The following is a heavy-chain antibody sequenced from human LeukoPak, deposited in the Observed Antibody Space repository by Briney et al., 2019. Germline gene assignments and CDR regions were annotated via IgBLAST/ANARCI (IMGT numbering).Heavy chain of an antibody. Sequence: ETLSLTCTVSGGSISSYYWSWIRQPPGKGLEWVSVIYNGGTTYYADSVKGRFTISRDNSKSTLFVYLQMNSLRTDDTAVYYCAGGGEAARSLHYWGQGTLVTVSS. D-gene: IGHD6-6*01. J-gene: IGHJ4*02. V-gene: IGHV3-66*02. CDR1: GGSISSYY. CDR3: AGGGEAARSLHY. CDR2: IYNGGTT.